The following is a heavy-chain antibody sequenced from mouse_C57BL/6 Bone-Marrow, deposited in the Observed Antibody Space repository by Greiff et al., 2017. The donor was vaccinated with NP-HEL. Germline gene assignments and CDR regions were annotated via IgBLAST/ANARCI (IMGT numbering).Heavy chain of an antibody. Sequence: VQLQQSGPELVKPGASVKISCKASGYTFSTSWMNWMKQRPGKGLEWIGRIYPGDGDTHYSGKFEGKASLTADTSSNPAYMHLHSLTSEDSAVYFCARGESWGAFFDDWGQGTTLTVSS. CDR2: IYPGDGDT. CDR3: ARGESWGAFFDD. J-gene: IGHJ2*01. V-gene: IGHV1-82*01. CDR1: GYTFSTSW. D-gene: IGHD6-1*01.